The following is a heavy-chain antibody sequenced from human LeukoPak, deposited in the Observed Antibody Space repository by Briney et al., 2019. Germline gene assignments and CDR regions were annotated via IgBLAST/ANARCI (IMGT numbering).Heavy chain of an antibody. Sequence: GGSLRLSCAASGFAFNGYSMNWVGQGPGKGLEWLSYISSGSSTIYYADSVKGRFTISRDNAKNSLYLQMNSLRAEDTALYYWARSRTGNYFDYSVQGTLVTVSS. V-gene: IGHV3-48*01. CDR1: GFAFNGYS. CDR2: ISSGSSTI. CDR3: ARSRTGNYFDY. J-gene: IGHJ4*02. D-gene: IGHD2-8*02.